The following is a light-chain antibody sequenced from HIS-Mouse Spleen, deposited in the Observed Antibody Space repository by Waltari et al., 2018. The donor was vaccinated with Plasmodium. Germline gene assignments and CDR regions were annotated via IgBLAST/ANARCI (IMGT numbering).Light chain of an antibody. J-gene: IGLJ2*01. CDR2: EVS. CDR1: SSDVGGYNY. CDR3: SSYTSSSTYVV. Sequence: QSALTQPAPVSGSPGQSITISCTGTSSDVGGYNYFSWYQQHPGKAPKLMIYEVSNRPSGVSNRFSGSKSGNTASLTISGLQAEDEADYYCSSYTSSSTYVVFGGGTKLTVL. V-gene: IGLV2-14*01.